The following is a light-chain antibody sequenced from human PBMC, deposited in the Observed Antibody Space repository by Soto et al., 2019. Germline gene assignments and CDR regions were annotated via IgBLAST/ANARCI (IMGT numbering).Light chain of an antibody. CDR2: KVS. Sequence: DVVMTQSPLSLPVTLGQPASISCRSSQSLVYSDGNTYLNWFHQRPGQSPRRLIYKVSNRDSGVPDRFSGSGAGTDFTLKISRVEAEDDGVYYGMQGTYWPRLTFGGGTKVEIK. CDR1: QSLVYSDGNTY. V-gene: IGKV2-30*01. CDR3: MQGTYWPRLT. J-gene: IGKJ4*01.